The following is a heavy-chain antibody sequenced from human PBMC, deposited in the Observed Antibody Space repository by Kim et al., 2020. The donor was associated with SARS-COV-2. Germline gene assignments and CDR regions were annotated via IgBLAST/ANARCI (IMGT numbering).Heavy chain of an antibody. J-gene: IGHJ4*02. Sequence: GGSLRLSCAASGFTFSSYSMNWVRQAPGKGLEWVSYISSSSSTIYYADSVKGRFTISRDNAKNSLYLQMNSLRDEDTAVYYCAKSPPRGQLVPYFDYWGQGTLVTVSS. CDR3: AKSPPRGQLVPYFDY. CDR1: GFTFSSYS. CDR2: ISSSSSTI. D-gene: IGHD6-13*01. V-gene: IGHV3-48*02.